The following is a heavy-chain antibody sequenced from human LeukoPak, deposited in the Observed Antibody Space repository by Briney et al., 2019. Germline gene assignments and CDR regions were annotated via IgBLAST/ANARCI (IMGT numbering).Heavy chain of an antibody. D-gene: IGHD5-18*01. CDR1: GGSISSSSYY. CDR3: ARHRGCSYGPIDF. Sequence: PSETLSLTCTVSGGSISSSSYYWGWIRQPPGKGLEWIGSIYYSGSTYYNPSLKSRVTISVDTSKNQFSLKLSSVTAADTAVYYCARHRGCSYGPIDFWGQGTLVTVSS. V-gene: IGHV4-39*01. J-gene: IGHJ4*02. CDR2: IYYSGST.